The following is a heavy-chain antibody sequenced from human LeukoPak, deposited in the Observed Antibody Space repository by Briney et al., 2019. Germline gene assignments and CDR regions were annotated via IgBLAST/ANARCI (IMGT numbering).Heavy chain of an antibody. Sequence: PSETLSLTCTVSGGSISSSSYYWGWIRQPPGKGLEWIGSIYYSGSTYYNPSLKSRVTISVDTSKNQFSLKLSSVTAADTAVYYCARDCSSTSCLDAFDIWGQGTMVTVSS. CDR1: GGSISSSSYY. CDR3: ARDCSSTSCLDAFDI. J-gene: IGHJ3*02. CDR2: IYYSGST. V-gene: IGHV4-39*07. D-gene: IGHD2-2*01.